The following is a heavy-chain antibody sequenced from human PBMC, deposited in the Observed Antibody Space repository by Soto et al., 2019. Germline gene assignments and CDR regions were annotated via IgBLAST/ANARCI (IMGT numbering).Heavy chain of an antibody. J-gene: IGHJ6*02. Sequence: ITLKESGPTLVKPTQTLTLTCTFSGFSLNTGWVGVGWFRQPRGKALDWLALIYWDDDARYRPSLRSRLNITKDTINHQVVLTMTNMDPEDTSTYYGVRNWRYYGFDYYYDMDVWGQGTTVTVSS. CDR1: GFSLNTGWVG. D-gene: IGHD3-10*01. V-gene: IGHV2-5*02. CDR2: IYWDDDA. CDR3: VRNWRYYGFDYYYDMDV.